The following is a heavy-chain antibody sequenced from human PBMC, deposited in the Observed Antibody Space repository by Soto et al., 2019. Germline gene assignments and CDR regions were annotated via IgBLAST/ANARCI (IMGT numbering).Heavy chain of an antibody. CDR1: GFSLSTSGVG. V-gene: IGHV2-5*02. CDR2: IYWDHSE. J-gene: IGHJ2*01. CDR3: THTVRSLYFGL. Sequence: QITLKESGPPLVKPTQTLTLTCTFSGFSLSTSGVGVGWIRQPPGKALEWLALIYWDHSERYSPSLKSRLTLPKDNDRNQVDLTPTNMDAVDTAAHYCTHTVRSLYFGLWGRGTPVTVSS. D-gene: IGHD3-10*01.